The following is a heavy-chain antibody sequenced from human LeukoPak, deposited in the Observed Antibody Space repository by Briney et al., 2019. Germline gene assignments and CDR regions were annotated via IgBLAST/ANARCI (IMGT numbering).Heavy chain of an antibody. D-gene: IGHD1/OR15-1a*01. CDR3: ARDLGSWNSYYYYGMDV. V-gene: IGHV4-59*01. J-gene: IGHJ6*02. CDR2: IYYSGST. Sequence: SETLSLTCTVSAGSISSYYWSWIRQPPGKGLEWIGYIYYSGSTNYNPSLKSRVTISVDTSKNQFSLKLSSVTAADTAVYYCARDLGSWNSYYYYGMDVWGQGTTVTVSS. CDR1: AGSISSYY.